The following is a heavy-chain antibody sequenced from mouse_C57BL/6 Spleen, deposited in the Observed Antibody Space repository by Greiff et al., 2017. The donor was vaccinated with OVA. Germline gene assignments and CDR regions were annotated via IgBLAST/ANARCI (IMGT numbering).Heavy chain of an antibody. Sequence: QVQLQQSGAELARPGASVKLSCKASGYTFTSYGISWVKQRTGQGLEWIGEIYPRSGNTYYNEKFKGKATLTADKSSSTAYMELRSLTSEDSAVYFCAREADYGSSYWYFDVWGTGTTVTVSS. D-gene: IGHD1-1*01. CDR2: IYPRSGNT. CDR1: GYTFTSYG. V-gene: IGHV1-81*01. CDR3: AREADYGSSYWYFDV. J-gene: IGHJ1*03.